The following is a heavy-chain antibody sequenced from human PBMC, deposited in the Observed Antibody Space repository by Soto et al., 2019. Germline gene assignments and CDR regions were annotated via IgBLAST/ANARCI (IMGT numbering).Heavy chain of an antibody. V-gene: IGHV3-73*01. CDR3: TSSNLYY. J-gene: IGHJ4*02. Sequence: LSCAASGFTFNGSVVHWVRQASGKGLEWVGRIRSKANSYATAYAASVKGRFTISRDDSKNTAYLQMNSLKTDDTAVYYCTSSNLYYWGQGTLVTVSS. CDR1: GFTFNGSV. CDR2: IRSKANSYAT.